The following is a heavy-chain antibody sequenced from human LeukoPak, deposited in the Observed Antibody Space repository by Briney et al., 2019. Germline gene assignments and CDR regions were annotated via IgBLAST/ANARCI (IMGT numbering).Heavy chain of an antibody. CDR1: GGSFSSYY. Sequence: SETLSLTCAVYGGSFSSYYWSWIRQPPGKGLEWIGYIYYSGSTNYNPSLKSRVTISVDTSKNQFSLKLSSVTAADTAVYYCARDLPTYKTGRGGLDYWGQGTLVTVSS. CDR2: IYYSGST. V-gene: IGHV4-59*12. CDR3: ARDLPTYKTGRGGLDY. J-gene: IGHJ4*02. D-gene: IGHD1-14*01.